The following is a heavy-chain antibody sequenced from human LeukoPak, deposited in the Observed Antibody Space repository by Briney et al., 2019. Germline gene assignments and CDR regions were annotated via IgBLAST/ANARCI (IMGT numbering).Heavy chain of an antibody. V-gene: IGHV3-23*01. CDR1: GFTFSSYA. CDR2: IFGSGGSP. D-gene: IGHD5-18*01. J-gene: IGHJ4*02. CDR3: GKTTVGYSRGQKPAWPVDY. Sequence: GGSLRLSCAASGFTFSSYAMHWVRQAPGKGLEWVAGIFGSGGSPHYADSVKGRFTISRDNSRNTVYLQINSLRAEDTAVYYCGKTTVGYSRGQKPAWPVDYWGQGTLVTVSS.